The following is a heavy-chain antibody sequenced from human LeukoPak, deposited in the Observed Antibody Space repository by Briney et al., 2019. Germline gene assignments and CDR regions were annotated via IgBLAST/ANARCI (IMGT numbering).Heavy chain of an antibody. Sequence: PGGSLRPSCAASGFTFSSYSMNWVRQAPGKGLEWVSSISSSSSYIYYADSVKGRFTISRDNAKNSLYLQMNSLRAEDTAVYYCARDAARSSLNYYYYGMDVWGQGTTVTVSS. D-gene: IGHD6-13*01. CDR1: GFTFSSYS. J-gene: IGHJ6*02. V-gene: IGHV3-21*01. CDR3: ARDAARSSLNYYYYGMDV. CDR2: ISSSSSYI.